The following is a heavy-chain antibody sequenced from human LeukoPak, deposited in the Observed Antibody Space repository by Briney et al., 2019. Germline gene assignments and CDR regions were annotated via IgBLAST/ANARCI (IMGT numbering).Heavy chain of an antibody. D-gene: IGHD3-9*01. J-gene: IGHJ3*02. CDR2: ISYDGSNK. CDR1: GFTFSSYG. Sequence: GGSLRLSCAASGFTFSSYGMHWVRQAPGKGLEWVAVISYDGSNKYYADSVKGRFTISRDNSKNTLYLQMNSLRAEDTAVYYCAKDHYDILTGYHLRDAFDIWGQGTMVTVSS. V-gene: IGHV3-30*18. CDR3: AKDHYDILTGYHLRDAFDI.